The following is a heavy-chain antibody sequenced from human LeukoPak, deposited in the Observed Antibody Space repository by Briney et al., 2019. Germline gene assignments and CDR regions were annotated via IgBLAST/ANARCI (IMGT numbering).Heavy chain of an antibody. CDR2: MSYSGST. V-gene: IGHV4-39*07. CDR1: GGSISSSSYY. D-gene: IGHD2-2*01. CDR3: ARGAYCSSTSCYGGGGYYYYYMDV. Sequence: PSETLSLTCTVSGGSISSSSYYWGWIRQPPGKGLEWIGSMSYSGSTHYNPSLKSRVTIPVDTSKNQFSLKLSSVTAADTAVYYCARGAYCSSTSCYGGGGYYYYYMDVWGKGTTVTVSS. J-gene: IGHJ6*03.